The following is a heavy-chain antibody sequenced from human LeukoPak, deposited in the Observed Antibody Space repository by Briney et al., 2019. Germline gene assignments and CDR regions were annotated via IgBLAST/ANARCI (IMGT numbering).Heavy chain of an antibody. V-gene: IGHV3-7*01. J-gene: IGHJ4*02. CDR3: ARGGIAAAPPLYYFDY. D-gene: IGHD6-13*01. CDR1: GFTFSSYW. Sequence: TGGSLRLSCAASGFTFSSYWMSWVRQAPGKGLEWVANIKQDGSEKYYVDSVKGRFTISRDNAKNSLYLQMNSLRAEDTAVYYCARGGIAAAPPLYYFDYWGQGTLVTVSS. CDR2: IKQDGSEK.